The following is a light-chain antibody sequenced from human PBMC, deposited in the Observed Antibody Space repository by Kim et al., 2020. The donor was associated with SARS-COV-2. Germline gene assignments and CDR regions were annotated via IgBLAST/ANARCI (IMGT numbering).Light chain of an antibody. V-gene: IGLV10-54*04. Sequence: PTGTLTWPGDTDNVGNQGAVLQQPHQGHPPIFPSHRNNIRPPGVSEGFSATRSGNTAPLTISGLQPEDEADYYCSAWDTSLRGWVFGGGTQLTVL. J-gene: IGLJ3*02. CDR2: RNN. CDR3: SAWDTSLRGWV. CDR1: TDNVGNQG.